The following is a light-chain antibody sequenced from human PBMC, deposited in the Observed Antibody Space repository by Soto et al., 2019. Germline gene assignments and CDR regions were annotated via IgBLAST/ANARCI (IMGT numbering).Light chain of an antibody. CDR1: QSISSY. Sequence: DIQMPQPPSSLSASVGDRVTITCRASQSISSYLNWYQQKPGKAPKLLIYAASSLQSGVPSRFSGSGSGTDFTLTISRLQPEDYATYDCQHSYSTLWTFGQGTKVEIK. J-gene: IGKJ1*01. CDR2: AAS. CDR3: QHSYSTLWT. V-gene: IGKV1-39*01.